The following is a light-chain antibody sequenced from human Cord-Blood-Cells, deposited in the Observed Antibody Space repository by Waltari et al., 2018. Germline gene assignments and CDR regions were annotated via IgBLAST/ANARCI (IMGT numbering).Light chain of an antibody. CDR1: QSLSSN. CDR2: GAS. V-gene: IGKV3-15*01. J-gene: IGKJ1*01. Sequence: EILMTQSPATLSVSPGERGTLSCRASQSLSSNLAWYQQKPGQAPGPLISGASTRATGIPARFSGSESGTEFTLTISSLQSEDFAVYYCQQYNNWPPWTFGQGTKVEIK. CDR3: QQYNNWPPWT.